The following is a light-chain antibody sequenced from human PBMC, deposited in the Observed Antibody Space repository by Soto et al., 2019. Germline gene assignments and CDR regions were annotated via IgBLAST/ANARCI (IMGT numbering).Light chain of an antibody. J-gene: IGKJ4*01. CDR2: KAS. CDR3: QQYSGYSLT. CDR1: QSINSW. Sequence: DIQMTQSPSTLSASVGDRVTITCRASQSINSWLAWYQQKPGKAPKLLIYKASSLESGVPSRFSGSESGTEFILTISSLQPDDFATYYCQQYSGYSLTFGGGTKVEIK. V-gene: IGKV1-5*03.